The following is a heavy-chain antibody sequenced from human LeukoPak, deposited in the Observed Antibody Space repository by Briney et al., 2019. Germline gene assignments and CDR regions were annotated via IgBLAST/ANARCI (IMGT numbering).Heavy chain of an antibody. CDR3: ARGSPYYGGNSGSLNFDY. J-gene: IGHJ4*02. Sequence: SETLSLTCAVYGGSFSGYYWSWIRQPPGKGPEWIGEINHSGSTNYNPSLKSRVTISVDTSKNQFSLKLSSVTAADTAVYYCARGSPYYGGNSGSLNFDYWGQGTLVTVSS. V-gene: IGHV4-34*01. CDR2: INHSGST. CDR1: GGSFSGYY. D-gene: IGHD4-23*01.